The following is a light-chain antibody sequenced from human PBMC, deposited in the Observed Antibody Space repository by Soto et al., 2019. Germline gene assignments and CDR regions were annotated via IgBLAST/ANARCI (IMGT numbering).Light chain of an antibody. CDR1: SSNIGSNT. V-gene: IGLV1-44*01. J-gene: IGLJ3*02. CDR3: AAWDDSLNGWV. CDR2: SNN. Sequence: QAVVTQPPSASGTPGQRVTISCSGSSSNIGSNTVNWYQQLPGTAPKLLIYSNNQRPSGVPDRFSGSKSGTSASLAISGRQSADEADYYCAAWDDSLNGWVFGGGTKVTVL.